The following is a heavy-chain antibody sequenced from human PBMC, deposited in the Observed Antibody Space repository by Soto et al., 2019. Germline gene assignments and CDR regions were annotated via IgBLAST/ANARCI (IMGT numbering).Heavy chain of an antibody. J-gene: IGHJ4*02. CDR1: GYSISSGYY. CDR3: ARDGQWEIYYFDY. CDR2: IYHSGST. Sequence: SETLSLTCAVSGYSISSGYYWGWIRQPPGKGLEWIGSIYHSGSTYCNPSLKSRVTISVDTSKNQFSLKLSSVTAADTAVYYCARDGQWEIYYFDYWGQGTLVTVSS. V-gene: IGHV4-38-2*02. D-gene: IGHD1-26*01.